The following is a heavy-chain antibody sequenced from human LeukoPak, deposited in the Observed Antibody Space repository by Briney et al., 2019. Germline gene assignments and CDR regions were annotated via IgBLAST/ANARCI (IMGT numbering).Heavy chain of an antibody. Sequence: GGSLILSCAASGFTVSSNYMSWVRQAPGKGLEWVSVIYSGGSTYYADSVKGRFTISRDNSKNTLYLQMNSLRAEDTAVYYCARGVGSGSRLRAGDYWGQGTLVTVSS. D-gene: IGHD1-26*01. CDR3: ARGVGSGSRLRAGDY. CDR1: GFTVSSNY. V-gene: IGHV3-53*01. J-gene: IGHJ4*02. CDR2: IYSGGST.